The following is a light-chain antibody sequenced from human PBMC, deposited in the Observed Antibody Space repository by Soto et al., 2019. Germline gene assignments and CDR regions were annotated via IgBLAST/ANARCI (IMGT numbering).Light chain of an antibody. CDR3: SSYTTSSTYV. J-gene: IGLJ1*01. CDR1: SSDVGGYNY. V-gene: IGLV2-14*01. Sequence: QSALTQPASVSGSPGQSITISCTGTSSDVGGYNYVSWHQQHPGKVPKLMIYDVSYRPSGVSNRFSGSKSGNTASLTISGLQAEDEADYYCSSYTTSSTYVFGTGIKLTVL. CDR2: DVS.